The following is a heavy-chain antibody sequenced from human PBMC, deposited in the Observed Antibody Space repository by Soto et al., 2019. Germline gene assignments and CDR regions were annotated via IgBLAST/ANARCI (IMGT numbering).Heavy chain of an antibody. CDR2: IHHRGST. J-gene: IGHJ4*02. CDR1: GYSINRGNY. V-gene: IGHV4-38-2*01. Sequence: XETLPLPCALSGYSINRGNYWGWIRQPPGKGLEWLGSIHHRGSTYYNPSLKSRVTISLDTSKNQFSLRLTSVTAADTAVFYCARGLGANDGYYFDYWGQGDLVTVSS. CDR3: ARGLGANDGYYFDY. D-gene: IGHD1-26*01.